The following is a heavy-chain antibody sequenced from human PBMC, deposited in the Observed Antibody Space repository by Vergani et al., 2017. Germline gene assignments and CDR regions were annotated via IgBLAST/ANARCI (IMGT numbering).Heavy chain of an antibody. CDR2: INHSGST. V-gene: IGHV4-34*01. D-gene: IGHD3-10*01. CDR1: GGSFSGYY. Sequence: QLQLQESGPGLVKPSETLSLTCAVYGGSFSGYYWSWIRQPPGKGLEWIGEINHSGSTNYNPSLKSRVTISVDTSKNQFSLKLSSVTAADTAVYYCARGPGNTMVRGRRGFDYWGQGTLVTVSS. CDR3: ARGPGNTMVRGRRGFDY. J-gene: IGHJ4*02.